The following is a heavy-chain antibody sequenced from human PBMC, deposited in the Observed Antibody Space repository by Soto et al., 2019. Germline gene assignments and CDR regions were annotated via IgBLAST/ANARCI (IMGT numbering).Heavy chain of an antibody. CDR1: GFTFGDYA. Sequence: EVQLVESGGGLLQPGRSLRLSCTTSGFTFGDYAMSWFRQAPGKGLELVGFVRSKSNGGTTEYAASVKGRFTISRDDSRSIAYLQMISLKTEDTAVYYCAMDTSGYNYYFDHWGQGTLVIVSS. J-gene: IGHJ4*02. D-gene: IGHD3-22*01. CDR3: AMDTSGYNYYFDH. V-gene: IGHV3-49*03. CDR2: VRSKSNGGTT.